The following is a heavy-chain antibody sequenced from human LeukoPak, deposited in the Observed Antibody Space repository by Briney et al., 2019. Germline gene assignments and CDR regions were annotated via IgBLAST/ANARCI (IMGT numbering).Heavy chain of an antibody. V-gene: IGHV3-23*01. CDR1: GFTFNSYA. D-gene: IGHD5-12*01. CDR3: AKDGREWPRSLDY. Sequence: GGSLSLSCAASGFTFNSYAMSWVRQAPGKGLEWVSGISGSGGSTYYADSVKGRFTISRDNSKNTLYLQMNSLRAEDTAVYYCAKDGREWPRSLDYWGQGTLVTVSS. CDR2: ISGSGGST. J-gene: IGHJ4*02.